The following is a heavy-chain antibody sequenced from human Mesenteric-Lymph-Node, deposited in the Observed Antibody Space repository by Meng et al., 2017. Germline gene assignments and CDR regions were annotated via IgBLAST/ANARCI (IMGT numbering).Heavy chain of an antibody. CDR2: ISLGGTYT. D-gene: IGHD6-13*01. CDR3: ATSWQLVLGFDY. J-gene: IGHJ4*02. Sequence: GGSLRLSCAASGFTLSSYAMSWVRQAPGKGLEWVSTISLGGTYTYYADSVKGRFSISRDNSKNTLYLQMNSLRAEDTAVYYCATSWQLVLGFDYWGQGTLVTVSS. CDR1: GFTLSSYA. V-gene: IGHV3-23*01.